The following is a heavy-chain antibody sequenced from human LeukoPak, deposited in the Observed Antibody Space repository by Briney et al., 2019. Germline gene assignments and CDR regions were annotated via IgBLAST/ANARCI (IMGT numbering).Heavy chain of an antibody. D-gene: IGHD5-24*01. Sequence: SETLSLTCTVSGGSISSYYWSWIRQPPGKGLEWIGYIYYGGSTNYNPSLKSRVTISVDTSKNQFSLKLSSVTAADTAVYYCARESGAGHNSYYYYGMDVWGQGTTVTVSS. CDR3: ARESGAGHNSYYYYGMDV. J-gene: IGHJ6*02. CDR2: IYYGGST. CDR1: GGSISSYY. V-gene: IGHV4-59*01.